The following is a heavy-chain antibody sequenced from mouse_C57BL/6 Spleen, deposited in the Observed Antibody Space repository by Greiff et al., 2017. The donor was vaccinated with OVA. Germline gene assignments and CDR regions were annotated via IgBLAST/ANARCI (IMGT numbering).Heavy chain of an antibody. CDR3: ARSEDYDGTGFAY. V-gene: IGHV1-82*01. Sequence: VQLQQSGPELVKPGASVKISCKASGYAFSSSWMNWVKQRPGKGLEWIGRIYPGDGDTNYNGKFKGKATLTADKSSSTAYMQLSSLTSEDSAVYFCARSEDYDGTGFAYWGQGTLVTVSA. CDR2: IYPGDGDT. J-gene: IGHJ3*01. D-gene: IGHD2-4*01. CDR1: GYAFSSSW.